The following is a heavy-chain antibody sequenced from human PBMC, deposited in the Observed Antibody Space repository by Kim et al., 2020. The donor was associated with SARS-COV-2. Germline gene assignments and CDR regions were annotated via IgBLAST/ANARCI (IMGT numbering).Heavy chain of an antibody. D-gene: IGHD6-19*01. V-gene: IGHV3-15*01. CDR1: GFTFNDAW. CDR2: IKSKTEGGAT. CDR3: TTDIWLVARRDY. J-gene: IGHJ4*02. Sequence: GGSLRLSCVASGFTFNDAWMNWVRQAPGKGLEWVGRIKSKTEGGATDYAAPVKGRFTISRDDSKNTLYLQMKSLKTEDTAMFYCTTDIWLVARRDYWGQGALVIVSS.